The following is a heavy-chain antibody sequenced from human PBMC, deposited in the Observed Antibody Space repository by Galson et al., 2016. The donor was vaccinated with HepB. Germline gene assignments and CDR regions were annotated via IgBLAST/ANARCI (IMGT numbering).Heavy chain of an antibody. V-gene: IGHV4-61*02. D-gene: IGHD2-15*01. Sequence: TLSLTCAVSGGSVSLGSYYWSWIRQPAGKELEWIGRIYTSGSTNYNPSLKSRVTISIDTSKNQFSLKLNSVTAADTAMYYCARHRPCSGGSCYPKYFDYWGQGTLVTVSS. CDR2: IYTSGST. CDR1: GGSVSLGSYY. CDR3: ARHRPCSGGSCYPKYFDY. J-gene: IGHJ4*02.